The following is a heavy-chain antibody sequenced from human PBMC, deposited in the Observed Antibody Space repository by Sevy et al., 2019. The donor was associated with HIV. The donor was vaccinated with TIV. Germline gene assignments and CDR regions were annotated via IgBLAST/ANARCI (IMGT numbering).Heavy chain of an antibody. V-gene: IGHV3-30-3*01. D-gene: IGHD1-26*01. CDR3: ANAYSGSYSHSYLYALDV. J-gene: IGHJ6*02. CDR2: ISHDGSNK. Sequence: GGSLRLSCAASGFTFSSYAMHWVRQAPGKGLEWVALISHDGSNKYYADSVKGRFTISRDNSKNTVYLEMNSLRNEDTAIYFCANAYSGSYSHSYLYALDVWGQGTTVTVSS. CDR1: GFTFSSYA.